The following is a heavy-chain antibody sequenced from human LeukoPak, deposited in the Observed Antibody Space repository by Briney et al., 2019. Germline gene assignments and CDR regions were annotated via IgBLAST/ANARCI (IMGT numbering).Heavy chain of an antibody. D-gene: IGHD6-19*01. CDR1: GYTFTSYG. J-gene: IGHJ4*02. CDR2: ISAYNGNT. Sequence: ASVKVSCKASGYTFTSYGISWVRQAPGQGLEWMGWISAYNGNTNYAQKLQGRVTMTTDTSTSTAYMELRSLRSDDTAVYYCARGQDPGIAVAGLFDYWGQGTLVTVSS. CDR3: ARGQDPGIAVAGLFDY. V-gene: IGHV1-18*01.